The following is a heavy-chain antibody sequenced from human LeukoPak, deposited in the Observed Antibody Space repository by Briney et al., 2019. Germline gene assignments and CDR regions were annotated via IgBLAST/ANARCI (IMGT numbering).Heavy chain of an antibody. V-gene: IGHV1-18*04. CDR3: ARGYCSSTSCPMDV. CDR1: GYTFTSYG. J-gene: IGHJ6*03. CDR2: ISAYNGNT. D-gene: IGHD2-2*01. Sequence: GASVKVSCKASGYTFTSYGISWVRQALGQGLEWMGWISAYNGNTNYAQKLQGRVTMTTDTSTSTAYMELRSLRSDDTAVYYCARGYCSSTSCPMDVWGKGTTVTVSS.